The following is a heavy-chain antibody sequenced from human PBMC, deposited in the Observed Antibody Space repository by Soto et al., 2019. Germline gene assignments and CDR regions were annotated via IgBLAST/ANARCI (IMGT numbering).Heavy chain of an antibody. J-gene: IGHJ4*02. CDR3: ARYALYGDYEPYFDY. D-gene: IGHD4-17*01. V-gene: IGHV4-31*03. CDR1: GGSISSGGYY. Sequence: TSETLSLTCTVSGGSISSGGYYWSWIRQHPGKGLEWIGYIYYSGSTYYNPSLKSRVTISVDTSKNQFSLKLSSVTAADTAVYYCARYALYGDYEPYFDYWGQGTLVTVSS. CDR2: IYYSGST.